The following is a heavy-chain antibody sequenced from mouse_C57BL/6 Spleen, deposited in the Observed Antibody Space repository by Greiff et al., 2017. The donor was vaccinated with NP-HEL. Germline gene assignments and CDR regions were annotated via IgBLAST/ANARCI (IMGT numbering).Heavy chain of an antibody. CDR1: GYTFTSYW. J-gene: IGHJ4*01. Sequence: QVQLQQPGAELVKPGASVKLSCKASGYTFTSYWMHWVKQRPGQCLEWIGMIHPNSGSTNYNEKFKSKATLTVDKSSSTAYMQLSSLTSEDSAVYYCARGGGSSYEAMDYWGQGTSVTVSS. D-gene: IGHD1-1*01. CDR2: IHPNSGST. V-gene: IGHV1-64*01. CDR3: ARGGGSSYEAMDY.